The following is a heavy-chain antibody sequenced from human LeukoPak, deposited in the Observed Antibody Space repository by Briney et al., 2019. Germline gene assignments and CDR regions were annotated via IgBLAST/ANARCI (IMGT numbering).Heavy chain of an antibody. D-gene: IGHD2-15*01. CDR2: MNHNSGNT. Sequence: ASVKVSCKASGYTFTSFDMNWVRQATGQGLEWMGWMNHNSGNTGYAQRFQGRVTMTRNTSISTAYMELSRLRSEDTAVYYCARSLRYCSGGRCYFSPPYYYYMAVWGKGTTAT. CDR1: GYTFTSFD. J-gene: IGHJ6*03. CDR3: ARSLRYCSGGRCYFSPPYYYYMAV. V-gene: IGHV1-8*01.